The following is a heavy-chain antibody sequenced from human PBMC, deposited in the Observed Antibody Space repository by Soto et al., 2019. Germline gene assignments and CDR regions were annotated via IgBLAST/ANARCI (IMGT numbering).Heavy chain of an antibody. J-gene: IGHJ5*02. CDR1: GGSISSGGYY. V-gene: IGHV4-31*03. Sequence: SETLSLTCTVSGGSISSGGYYWSWIRQHPGKGLEWIGYIYYSGSTYYNPSLKSRVTISVDTSKNQFSLKLSSVTAADTAVYYCAGATPPQSMVRGNWFDPWGQGNLVTVSS. D-gene: IGHD3-10*01. CDR2: IYYSGST. CDR3: AGATPPQSMVRGNWFDP.